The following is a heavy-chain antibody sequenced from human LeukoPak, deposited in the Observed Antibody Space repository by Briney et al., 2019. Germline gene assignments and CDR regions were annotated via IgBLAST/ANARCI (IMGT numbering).Heavy chain of an antibody. D-gene: IGHD4-17*01. J-gene: IGHJ3*02. CDR1: GFTFSSYG. Sequence: GGSLSLSCAASGFTFSSYGMSWVRPAPGKGLEWVSAISGSGGSTYYADSVKGRFTISRDNAKNSLYLQMNSLRAEDTAVYYCAGLHDYGDEGDAFDIWGQGTMVTVSS. CDR2: ISGSGGST. V-gene: IGHV3-23*01. CDR3: AGLHDYGDEGDAFDI.